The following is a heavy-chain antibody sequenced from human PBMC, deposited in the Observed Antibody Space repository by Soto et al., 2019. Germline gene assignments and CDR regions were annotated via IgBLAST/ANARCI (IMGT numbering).Heavy chain of an antibody. CDR2: IYWDDDK. D-gene: IGHD3-9*01. J-gene: IGHJ5*02. Sequence: QITLKESGPTLVKPTQTLTLTCSFSGFSLVTTGVGVAWIRQPPGKALEWLALIYWDDDKRFSPALKNRLSISKETSKNQEVLTLTALDPAVTPTYFCAYNELRHFALAIIWFGPWGQGNLVTVSS. CDR3: AYNELRHFALAIIWFGP. V-gene: IGHV2-5*02. CDR1: GFSLVTTGVG.